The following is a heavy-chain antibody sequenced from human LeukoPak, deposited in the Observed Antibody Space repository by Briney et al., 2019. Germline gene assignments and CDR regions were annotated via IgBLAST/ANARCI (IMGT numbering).Heavy chain of an antibody. V-gene: IGHV4-59*08. CDR1: GVSISSYY. Sequence: SETLSLTYTASGVSISSYYWSWIRQPPGKGLEWIGYIYYSGSTNYNPSLKSRVTISVDTSKDQFSLKLSSVTAADTAVYYCARHYSSGNNWLDPWGQGTLVTVSS. J-gene: IGHJ5*02. CDR2: IYYSGST. CDR3: ARHYSSGNNWLDP. D-gene: IGHD6-19*01.